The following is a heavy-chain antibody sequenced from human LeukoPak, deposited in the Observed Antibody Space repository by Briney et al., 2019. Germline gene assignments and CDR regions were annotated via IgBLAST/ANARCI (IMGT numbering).Heavy chain of an antibody. Sequence: GASVKVSSKASGYTFTSYYMHWVRQAPGQGLEWIGIINPSGGSSSYAQKFQGRVTMTRDTSTSTVYMELSSLRSEDTAVYYCARSSSPPFEYWGQGTLVTVSS. CDR2: INPSGGSS. V-gene: IGHV1-46*01. CDR3: ARSSSPPFEY. D-gene: IGHD6-6*01. CDR1: GYTFTSYY. J-gene: IGHJ4*02.